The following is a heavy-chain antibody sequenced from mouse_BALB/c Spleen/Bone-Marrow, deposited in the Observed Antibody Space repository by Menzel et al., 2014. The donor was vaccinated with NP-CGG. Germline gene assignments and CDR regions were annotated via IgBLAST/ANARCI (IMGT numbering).Heavy chain of an antibody. CDR2: IYPGDFNT. V-gene: IGHV1S56*01. Sequence: LVESGPELVKPGASVRISCKASGYTFTSYYIYWVRQRPGQGLEWIGWIYPGDFNTKYNEKFRGKATLTADKSSSTAYMQLSSLTSEDSAVYFCARKSQRAYDSMNYWGQGTSVTVSS. J-gene: IGHJ4*01. CDR3: ARKSQRAYDSMNY. D-gene: IGHD2-4*01. CDR1: GYTFTSYY.